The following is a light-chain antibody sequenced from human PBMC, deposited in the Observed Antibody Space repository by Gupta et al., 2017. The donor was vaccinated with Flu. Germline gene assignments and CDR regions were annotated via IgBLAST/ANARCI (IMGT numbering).Light chain of an antibody. CDR3: QQEDSTPYT. CDR2: WAS. CDR1: QSVLYSSNNKNY. J-gene: IGKJ2*01. Sequence: DIVMTQSPDSLAVSLGERATINCKSSQSVLYSSNNKNYLAWYQQKPGQPPKLLIYWASTRESGVPDRFSGSGSGTEFTLTISSLQAEDVAVYYCQQEDSTPYTFGQGTKMEIK. V-gene: IGKV4-1*01.